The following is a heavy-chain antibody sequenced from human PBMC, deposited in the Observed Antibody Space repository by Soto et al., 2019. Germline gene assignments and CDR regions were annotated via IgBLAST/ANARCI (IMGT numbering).Heavy chain of an antibody. Sequence: PSETLSVTCAVYGGYFSGYCWSWISTTPGKGLEWIGEINHSGSTNYNPSLKSRVTISVDTSKNQFSLKLSSVTAADTAVYYCARYCSGGSCSNQNYYYGMDVWGQGTTVTVSS. CDR1: GGYFSGYC. V-gene: IGHV4-34*01. CDR3: ARYCSGGSCSNQNYYYGMDV. CDR2: INHSGST. J-gene: IGHJ6*02. D-gene: IGHD2-15*01.